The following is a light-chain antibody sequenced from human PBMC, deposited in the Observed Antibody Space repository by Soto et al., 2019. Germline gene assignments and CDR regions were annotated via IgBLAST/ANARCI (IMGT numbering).Light chain of an antibody. V-gene: IGLV2-8*01. CDR1: SSDVGGYNY. Sequence: QSVLTQPPSASGSPGQSVTISCTGTSSDVGGYNYVSWYQQHPGKAPKLMIYEVSKRPSGVPDRFSGSKSGNTASLTVSGLKAEDEADYYCSSYASSNNSVFGTGTQVTVL. CDR3: SSYASSNNSV. J-gene: IGLJ1*01. CDR2: EVS.